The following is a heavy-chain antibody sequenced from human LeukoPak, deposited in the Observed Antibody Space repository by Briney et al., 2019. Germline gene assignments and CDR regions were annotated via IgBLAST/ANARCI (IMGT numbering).Heavy chain of an antibody. Sequence: PSETLSLTCTVSGGSISSSSYYWGWIRQPPGKGLEWIGTVYYGGSTYYNPSLKSRVTIFVDTSKSQFSLKLSSVTAADTAVYYCARVAAGIGFFQYWGQGTLVTVSS. CDR2: VYYGGST. V-gene: IGHV4-39*01. CDR3: ARVAAGIGFFQY. CDR1: GGSISSSSYY. D-gene: IGHD6-13*01. J-gene: IGHJ1*01.